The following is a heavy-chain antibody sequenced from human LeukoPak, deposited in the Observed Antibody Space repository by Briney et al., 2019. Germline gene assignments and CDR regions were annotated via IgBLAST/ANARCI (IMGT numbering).Heavy chain of an antibody. Sequence: SETLSLTCAVYGGSFSGYYWSWIRQPPGKGLEWIGEINHSGSTNYNPSLKSRVTISVDTSKNQFSLKLSSVTAADTAVYYCAREWRYSGYKKVHYYYYGMDVWGQETTVTVSS. D-gene: IGHD5-12*01. J-gene: IGHJ6*02. V-gene: IGHV4-34*01. CDR1: GGSFSGYY. CDR3: AREWRYSGYKKVHYYYYGMDV. CDR2: INHSGST.